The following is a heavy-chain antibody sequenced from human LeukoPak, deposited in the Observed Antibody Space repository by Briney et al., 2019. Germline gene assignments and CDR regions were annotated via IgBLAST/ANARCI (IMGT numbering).Heavy chain of an antibody. CDR2: IKQDGSEK. J-gene: IGHJ4*02. CDR1: GFIFSNYW. Sequence: GGSLRLSCAASGFIFSNYWMNWVRQAPGKGLEWVANIKQDGSEKYYVDSVKGRFTISRDNAKNSLYLQMNSLRAEDTAVYYCARDRDWYTFDSWGQGVLVTVSS. V-gene: IGHV3-7*03. D-gene: IGHD1-1*01. CDR3: ARDRDWYTFDS.